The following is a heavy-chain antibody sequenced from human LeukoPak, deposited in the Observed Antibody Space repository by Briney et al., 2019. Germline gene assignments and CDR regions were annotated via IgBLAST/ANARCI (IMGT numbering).Heavy chain of an antibody. J-gene: IGHJ4*02. CDR2: ISYDGSNK. V-gene: IGHV3-30-3*01. Sequence: GGSLRLSCAASGFTFSSYAMHWVRQAPGKGLEWVAVISYDGSNKYYADSVKGRFTISRDNSKNTLYLQMNSLRAEDTAVYYCARTLDYWGQGTPVTVSS. CDR3: ARTLDY. CDR1: GFTFSSYA.